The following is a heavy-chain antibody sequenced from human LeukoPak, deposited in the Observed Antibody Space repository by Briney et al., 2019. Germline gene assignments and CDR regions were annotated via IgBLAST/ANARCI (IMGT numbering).Heavy chain of an antibody. CDR3: ARDAPYYYYGMDV. V-gene: IGHV3-53*01. CDR1: GFTVSSNY. J-gene: IGHJ6*02. CDR2: IYSGGST. Sequence: PGGSLRLSCAASGFTVSSNYMSWVRQAPGKGLEWVSVIYSGGSTYYADSVKGRFTISRDNSKNTLYLQMNSLRAEDTAVYYCARDAPYYYYGMDVWGQGTTVTVFS.